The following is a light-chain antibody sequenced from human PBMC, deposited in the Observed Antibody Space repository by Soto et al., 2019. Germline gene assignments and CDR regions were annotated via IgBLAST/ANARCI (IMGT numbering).Light chain of an antibody. V-gene: IGKV3-20*01. CDR1: QSVGSSN. Sequence: EIVLTQSPGPLSLSPGEGASLSCRASQSVGSSNLAWYQQKPGQAPRLLIYGASSRATGIPDRFSGSGSGTDFTLTITRLEPEDFAVFYCQQYGSSPLTFGGGTKVDIK. J-gene: IGKJ4*01. CDR2: GAS. CDR3: QQYGSSPLT.